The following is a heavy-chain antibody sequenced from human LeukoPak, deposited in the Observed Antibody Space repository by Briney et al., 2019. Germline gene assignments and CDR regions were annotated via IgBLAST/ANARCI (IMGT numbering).Heavy chain of an antibody. V-gene: IGHV5-51*01. D-gene: IGHD6-19*01. CDR1: GYYFTNYW. Sequence: GESLKISCKGSGYYFTNYWIGWIRQMPGKGLEWMGIIYSGDSDTRYSPSFQGQVTISADKSISTAYLQWSSLKASDTAMYYCARAPRFSSGWYGPFDYWGQGSLVTVSS. J-gene: IGHJ4*02. CDR3: ARAPRFSSGWYGPFDY. CDR2: IYSGDSDT.